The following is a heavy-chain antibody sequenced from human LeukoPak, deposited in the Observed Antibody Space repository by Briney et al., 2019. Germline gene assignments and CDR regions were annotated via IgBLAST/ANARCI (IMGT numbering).Heavy chain of an antibody. CDR1: SYSISSGSY. CDR2: VFHSGNS. Sequence: KPSETLSLTCAVSSYSISSGSYWGWIRQSPGKGLEWVGSVFHSGNSYYNPSLKSRITMSVDTSKNQFSLKLTSVTAADTALYYCARVTYVDDMLYQYFDYWGQGILVTVSS. V-gene: IGHV4-38-2*01. D-gene: IGHD4-17*01. CDR3: ARVTYVDDMLYQYFDY. J-gene: IGHJ4*02.